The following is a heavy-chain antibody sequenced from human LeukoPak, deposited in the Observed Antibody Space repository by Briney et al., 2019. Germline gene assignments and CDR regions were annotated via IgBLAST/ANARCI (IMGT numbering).Heavy chain of an antibody. CDR2: IKQAGSEK. V-gene: IGHV3-7*01. CDR3: ARARGFFDY. Sequence: GGSLRLSCAASGFTFSSYWMSWVRQAPGQGLEWVANIKQAGSEKYYVDSVKGRFTISRDNAENSLYLQMNSLRAEDTAVYYCARARGFFDYWGQGTLVTVTS. D-gene: IGHD3-10*01. CDR1: GFTFSSYW. J-gene: IGHJ4*02.